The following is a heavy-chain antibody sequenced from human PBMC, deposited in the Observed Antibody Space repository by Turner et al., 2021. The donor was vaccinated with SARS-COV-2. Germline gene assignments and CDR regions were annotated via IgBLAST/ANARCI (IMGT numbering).Heavy chain of an antibody. CDR3: ATGVAVAGTPSKYYYYYGMDV. D-gene: IGHD6-19*01. V-gene: IGHV1-24*01. J-gene: IGHJ6*02. CDR1: S. CDR2: FDPEDGET. Sequence: SMHWVRQVPGKGLEWMGGFDPEDGETIYAQKFQGRVTMTEDTSTDTAYMELSSLRSEDTAVYYCATGVAVAGTPSKYYYYYGMDVWGQGTTVTVSS.